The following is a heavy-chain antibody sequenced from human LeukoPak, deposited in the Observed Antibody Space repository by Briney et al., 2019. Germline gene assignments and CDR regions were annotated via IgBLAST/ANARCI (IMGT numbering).Heavy chain of an antibody. Sequence: SETLSLTCTVSGSSISNYYWSWIRQPAGKGLEWIGRIYTTGSTNYNPSLKSRVTISVDKSKNQFSLKLSSVTAADTAVYYCARVGRWLQNYYYMDVWGKGTTVTVSS. CDR2: IYTTGST. J-gene: IGHJ6*03. V-gene: IGHV4-4*07. CDR1: GSSISNYY. D-gene: IGHD5-24*01. CDR3: ARVGRWLQNYYYMDV.